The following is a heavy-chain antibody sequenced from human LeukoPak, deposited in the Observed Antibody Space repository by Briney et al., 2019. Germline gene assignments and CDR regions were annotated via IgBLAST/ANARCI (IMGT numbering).Heavy chain of an antibody. Sequence: ASVKVSCKASGYTFTSYGISWVRQAPGQGLEWMGWISAYNGNTNYAQKLQGRVTMTTDTSTSTAYMELRSLRSDDTAVYYCAREVLTPIVGWFDPWGQGTLVTVSS. CDR1: GYTFTSYG. CDR2: ISAYNGNT. J-gene: IGHJ5*02. CDR3: AREVLTPIVGWFDP. V-gene: IGHV1-18*01. D-gene: IGHD2-21*01.